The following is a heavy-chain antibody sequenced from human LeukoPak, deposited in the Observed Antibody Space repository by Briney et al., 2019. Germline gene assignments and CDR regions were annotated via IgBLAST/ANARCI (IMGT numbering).Heavy chain of an antibody. V-gene: IGHV4-30-4*01. J-gene: IGHJ5*02. CDR1: GGSISSGDYY. CDR2: IYYSGST. Sequence: PSETLSLTCTVSGGSISSGDYYWSWIRQPPGKGLEWIGYIYYSGSTYYNPSLKSRVTISVDTSKNQFSLKLSSVTAADTAVYYCARDVEVRGFTSRWFDPWGQGTLVTVSS. CDR3: ARDVEVRGFTSRWFDP. D-gene: IGHD3-10*01.